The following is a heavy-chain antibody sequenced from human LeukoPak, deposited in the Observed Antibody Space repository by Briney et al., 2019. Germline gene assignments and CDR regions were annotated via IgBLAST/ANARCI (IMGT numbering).Heavy chain of an antibody. CDR3: VREPTPAFDI. Sequence: GGSLRLSCAASGFTLSSYWVHWVRQAPGKGLVWVSRITSDGSSTSYADSLKGRFTISRDNAKNTVYVQMNSLRAEDTAVYYCVREPTPAFDIWGQGTMVTVSS. J-gene: IGHJ3*02. CDR1: GFTLSSYW. V-gene: IGHV3-74*01. CDR2: ITSDGSST.